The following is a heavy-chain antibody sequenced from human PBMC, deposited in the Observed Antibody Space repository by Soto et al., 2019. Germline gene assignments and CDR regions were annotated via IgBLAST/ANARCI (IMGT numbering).Heavy chain of an antibody. D-gene: IGHD6-6*01. CDR3: VTRDESNVKYNWYFDI. V-gene: IGHV3-23*01. CDR2: INTAGVAT. J-gene: IGHJ2*01. Sequence: EVQLLESGGDLAQPGGSLRLACTVSGFSITSRAMSWVRQAPGRGLEWVSAINTAGVATSYAESVKGRFTFSRATSKNTVYLQMDGLRAEDTATYYCVTRDESNVKYNWYFDIWGRGTVITVSS. CDR1: GFSITSRA.